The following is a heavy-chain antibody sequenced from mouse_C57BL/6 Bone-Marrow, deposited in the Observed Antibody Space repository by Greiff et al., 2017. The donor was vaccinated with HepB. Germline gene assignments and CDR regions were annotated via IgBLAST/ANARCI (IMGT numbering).Heavy chain of an antibody. CDR1: GYTFTEYT. CDR2: FYPGSGSI. V-gene: IGHV1-62-2*01. D-gene: IGHD1-1*01. CDR3: ARHEDYYGSSSLFFDY. J-gene: IGHJ2*01. Sequence: QVHVKQSGAELVKPGASVKLSCKASGYTFTEYTIHWVKQRSGQGLEWIGWFYPGSGSIKYNENFKDKATLTADKSSSTVYMELSRLTSEDSAVYFCARHEDYYGSSSLFFDYWGQGTTLTVSS.